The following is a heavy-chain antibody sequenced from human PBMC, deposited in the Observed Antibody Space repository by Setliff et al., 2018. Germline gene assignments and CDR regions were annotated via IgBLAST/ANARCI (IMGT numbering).Heavy chain of an antibody. CDR2: ISPYNGDT. J-gene: IGHJ5*02. D-gene: IGHD3-3*01. Sequence: GASVKVSCKPSGYTFTSYGISWVRQAPGQGLEWMGWISPYNGDTEYAQKFQGRVTLTTDTSTSTAHMELGSLRSDDTAVYYCARDAPGEYDFWSGYSRRPWFDPWGQGTLVTVSS. CDR3: ARDAPGEYDFWSGYSRRPWFDP. V-gene: IGHV1-18*01. CDR1: GYTFTSYG.